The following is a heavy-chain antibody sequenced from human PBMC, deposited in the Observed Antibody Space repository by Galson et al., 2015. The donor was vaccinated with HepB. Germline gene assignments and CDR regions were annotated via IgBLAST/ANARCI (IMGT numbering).Heavy chain of an antibody. CDR3: ARTYYDFWSGYYTYYFDY. J-gene: IGHJ4*02. V-gene: IGHV3-33*01. CDR2: IWYDGSNK. CDR1: GFTFSSYG. D-gene: IGHD3-3*01. Sequence: LRLSCAASGFTFSSYGMHWVRQAPGKGLEWVAVIWYDGSNKYYADSVEGRFTISRDNSKNTLYLQMNSLRAEDTAVYYCARTYYDFWSGYYTYYFDYWGQGTLVTVSS.